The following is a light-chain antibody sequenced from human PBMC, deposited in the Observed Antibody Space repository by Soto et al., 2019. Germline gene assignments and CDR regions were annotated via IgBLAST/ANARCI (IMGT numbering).Light chain of an antibody. CDR3: QTWGTGLHWV. Sequence: QPVRTQSPSASTSLGASVKLTCTLSSGHSSYAIAWHQQQPEKGPRYLMKLNSDGSHSKGDGIPDRFSGSSSGAERYLTISSLQSEDEADYYCQTWGTGLHWVFGGGTKLTV. CDR1: SGHSSYA. V-gene: IGLV4-69*01. CDR2: LNSDGSH. J-gene: IGLJ3*02.